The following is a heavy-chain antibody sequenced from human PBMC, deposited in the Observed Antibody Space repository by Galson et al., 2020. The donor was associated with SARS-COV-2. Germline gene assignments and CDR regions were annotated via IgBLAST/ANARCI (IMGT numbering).Heavy chain of an antibody. CDR3: ATMTTASYYYALDV. J-gene: IGHJ6*02. D-gene: IGHD4-17*01. CDR2: IYRGDTT. V-gene: IGHV3-53*04. CDR1: GFTVSGSY. Sequence: GGSLRLSCAASGFTVSGSYMTWVRQAPGKGLQWVSVIYRGDTTYYADSVKGRFTVSRHNSKNTLFLQMNSLRAEDTAVYYCATMTTASYYYALDVWGQGTTVTVSS.